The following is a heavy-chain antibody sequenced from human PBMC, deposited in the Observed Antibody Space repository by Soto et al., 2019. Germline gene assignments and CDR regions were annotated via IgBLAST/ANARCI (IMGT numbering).Heavy chain of an antibody. CDR1: DGSISYYY. Sequence: PSETLSLTCTISDGSISYYYWSWIRQPPGKGLEWIGYIYYRGSTNYNPSLKSRVTISVDTSKNQFSLKLSSVTAPDTAVYYCARQGLGADWFDPWGHGTLVTVS. D-gene: IGHD3-10*01. CDR2: IYYRGST. CDR3: ARQGLGADWFDP. J-gene: IGHJ5*02. V-gene: IGHV4-59*08.